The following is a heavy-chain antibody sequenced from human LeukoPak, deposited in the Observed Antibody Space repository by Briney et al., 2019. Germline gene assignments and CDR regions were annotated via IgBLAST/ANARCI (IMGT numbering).Heavy chain of an antibody. CDR3: AKSLSGWWTPGLDY. CDR2: ISYDGTDK. D-gene: IGHD6-13*01. Sequence: GGSLRLSCVASGFIFSSYGINWVRQAPGKGLEWVAVISYDGTDKYYTDSVKGRFTISRDRSTNTVSLEMNSLRPEDTAVYHCAKSLSGWWTPGLDYLGQGTLVTVSS. J-gene: IGHJ4*02. CDR1: GFIFSSYG. V-gene: IGHV3-30*18.